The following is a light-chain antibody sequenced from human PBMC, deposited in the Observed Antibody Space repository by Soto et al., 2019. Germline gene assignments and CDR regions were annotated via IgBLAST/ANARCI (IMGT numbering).Light chain of an antibody. CDR2: GAS. Sequence: EIVLTQSPGTLSLSPGERATLSCRASQSVSGTYLAWYQQKPGQAPRLLIYGASNRATGIPDRFSGSGSGTDFTLTISRLEPEDFAMYYCQQYGSPMYTFGQGTKLEI. CDR3: QQYGSPMYT. J-gene: IGKJ2*01. CDR1: QSVSGTY. V-gene: IGKV3-20*01.